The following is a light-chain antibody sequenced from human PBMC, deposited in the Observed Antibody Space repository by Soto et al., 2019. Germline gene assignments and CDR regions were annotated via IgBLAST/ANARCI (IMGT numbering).Light chain of an antibody. J-gene: IGLJ3*02. V-gene: IGLV1-40*01. CDR3: QSYDTSLSGWV. CDR2: AYT. CDR1: SSNIGAEND. Sequence: QAVVTQPPSVSGAPGQRVTISCTGSSSNIGAENDVHWYQQLPGTAPKLLIYAYTSRPSGVPARFSGSKSGTSASLAIAGLQAEDEADYYCQSYDTSLSGWVFGGGTKLTVL.